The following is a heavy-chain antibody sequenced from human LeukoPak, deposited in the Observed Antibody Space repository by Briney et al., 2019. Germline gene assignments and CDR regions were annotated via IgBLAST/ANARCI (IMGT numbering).Heavy chain of an antibody. V-gene: IGHV5-51*01. CDR1: GYSFSTYW. D-gene: IGHD6-13*01. J-gene: IGHJ4*02. CDR3: ARPPRSGSWRQFDY. CDR2: IYPGDSAT. Sequence: GESLKISCKGSGYSFSTYWIGWVRQMPGKGLEWMGIIYPGDSATRYRPSFQGQVTISADTSISTAYLQWSSLKASDTAMYYCARPPRSGSWRQFDYWGQGTLVTVSS.